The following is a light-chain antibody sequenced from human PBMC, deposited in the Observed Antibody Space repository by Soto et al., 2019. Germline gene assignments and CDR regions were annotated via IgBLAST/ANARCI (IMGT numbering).Light chain of an antibody. CDR1: QSVSSY. CDR2: DAS. V-gene: IGKV3-11*01. J-gene: IGKJ4*01. Sequence: EIVLTQSPATLSLSPGERATLSCRASQSVSSYLAWYQQKPGQAPRLLIYDASNRATGIPARFSGSGSGTDFTLTISSLEPEDFAVYYCQQRSDWPPLTFGGGTQVESK. CDR3: QQRSDWPPLT.